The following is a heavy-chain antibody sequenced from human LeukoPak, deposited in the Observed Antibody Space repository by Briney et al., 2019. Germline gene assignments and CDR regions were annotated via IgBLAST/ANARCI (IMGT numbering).Heavy chain of an antibody. CDR1: GGSFSGCY. J-gene: IGHJ4*02. V-gene: IGHV4-34*01. CDR2: INHSGST. Sequence: PSETLSLTCAVYGGSFSGCYWSWIRQPPGKGLEWIGEINHSGSTNYNPSLKSRVTISVDTSKNQFSLKLSSVTAADTAVYYCASSPRIGYFDYWGQGTLVTVSS. D-gene: IGHD3-10*01. CDR3: ASSPRIGYFDY.